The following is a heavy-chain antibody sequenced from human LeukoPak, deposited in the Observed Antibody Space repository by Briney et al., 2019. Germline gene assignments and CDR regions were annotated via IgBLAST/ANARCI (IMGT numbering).Heavy chain of an antibody. V-gene: IGHV3-23*01. CDR2: ISGSGGST. CDR3: AKAPQYYYDSSGYPIDY. CDR1: GFTFSSYA. D-gene: IGHD3-22*01. Sequence: GSLRLSCAASGFTFSSYAMSWVRQAPGKGLEWVSAISGSGGSTYYADSVKGRFTISRDNSKNTLYLQMNSLRAEDTAVYYCAKAPQYYYDSSGYPIDYWGQGTLVTVSS. J-gene: IGHJ4*02.